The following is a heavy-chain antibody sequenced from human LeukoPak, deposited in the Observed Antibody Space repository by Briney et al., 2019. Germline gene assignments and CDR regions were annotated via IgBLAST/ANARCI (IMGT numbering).Heavy chain of an antibody. CDR1: GDSASSNSAA. D-gene: IGHD5-24*01. J-gene: IGHJ4*02. V-gene: IGHV6-1*01. Sequence: SQTLSLTCAISGDSASSNSAAWNWIRQSPSRGLEWLGRTYYRSKWYNDYAVSVKSRITINPDTSKNQFSLQLNSVTPEDTAVYYCAREEARDGYNYDYYFDYWGQGTLVTVSS. CDR3: AREEARDGYNYDYYFDY. CDR2: TYYRSKWYN.